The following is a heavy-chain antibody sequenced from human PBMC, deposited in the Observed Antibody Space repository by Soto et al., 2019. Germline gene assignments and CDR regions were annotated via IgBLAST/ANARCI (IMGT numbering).Heavy chain of an antibody. CDR1: GGSISSNW. J-gene: IGHJ4*02. Sequence: LSLTCTVSGGSISSNWWSWVRQPPGKGLEWIGEIYHSGSTNYNPSLKSRVTISVDKSKNQFSLKLSSVTAADTAVYYCARVSSIAARPYFDYWGQGTLVTVSS. CDR3: ARVSSIAARPYFDY. V-gene: IGHV4-4*02. D-gene: IGHD6-6*01. CDR2: IYHSGST.